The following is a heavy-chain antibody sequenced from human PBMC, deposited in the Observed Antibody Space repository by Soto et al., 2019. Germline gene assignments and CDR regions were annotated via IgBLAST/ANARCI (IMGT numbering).Heavy chain of an antibody. Sequence: QVQLQQWGAGLLKPSETLSLTCAVYGGSFSGYYWSWIRQPPGKGLERIGEINHSGSTNYNPSLKGRVTISVDTAKNKFSLKLSSVTAADTAVYYCARGRVGMVREKNYYYGMDVWGQGTTVTVSS. CDR1: GGSFSGYY. D-gene: IGHD3-10*01. J-gene: IGHJ6*02. CDR3: ARGRVGMVREKNYYYGMDV. V-gene: IGHV4-34*01. CDR2: INHSGST.